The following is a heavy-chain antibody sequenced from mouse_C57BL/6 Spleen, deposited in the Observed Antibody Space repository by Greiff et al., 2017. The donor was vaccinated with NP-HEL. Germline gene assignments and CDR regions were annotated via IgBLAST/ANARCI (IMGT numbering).Heavy chain of an antibody. V-gene: IGHV10-1*01. CDR1: GFSFNTYA. Sequence: EVQVVESGGGLVQPKGSLKLSCAASGFSFNTYAMNWVRQAPGKGLEWVARIRSKSNNYATYYADSVKDRFTISRDDSESMLYLQMNNLKTEDTAMYYCVRLDYGSSYWGQGTLVTVSA. CDR2: IRSKSNNYAT. J-gene: IGHJ3*01. CDR3: VRLDYGSSY. D-gene: IGHD1-1*01.